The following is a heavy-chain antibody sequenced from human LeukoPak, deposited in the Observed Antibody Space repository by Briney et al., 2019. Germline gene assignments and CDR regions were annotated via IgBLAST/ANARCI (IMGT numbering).Heavy chain of an antibody. J-gene: IGHJ4*02. Sequence: GGSLRLSCTAYGYTFTDHDMVWVRQAPGKGLEWLSTITKTDTTYYADSVKGRFSISRDNGKNSLFLHMNSLRAEDTAVYYCATIVPDVIATLTFDYWGQGTLVTVSS. V-gene: IGHV3-69-1*01. D-gene: IGHD2-15*01. CDR2: ITKTDTT. CDR1: GYTFTDHD. CDR3: ATIVPDVIATLTFDY.